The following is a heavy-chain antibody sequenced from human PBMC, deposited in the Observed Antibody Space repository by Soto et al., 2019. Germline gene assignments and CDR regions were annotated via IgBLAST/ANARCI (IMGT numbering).Heavy chain of an antibody. Sequence: ETLSLTCAVYGGSFSGYYWSWIRQSPGKGLEWIGEINHSGSSISNPSLKSRVTISVDTSKNQFSLKLRSVTAADTAAYYCARGISLIVEAHRDAPDKYYFDSWSQGTLVTVSS. CDR1: GGSFSGYY. D-gene: IGHD2-15*01. J-gene: IGHJ4*02. V-gene: IGHV4-34*01. CDR2: INHSGSS. CDR3: ARGISLIVEAHRDAPDKYYFDS.